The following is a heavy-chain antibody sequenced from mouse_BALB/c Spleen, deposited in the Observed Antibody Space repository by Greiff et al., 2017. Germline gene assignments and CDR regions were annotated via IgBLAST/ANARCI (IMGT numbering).Heavy chain of an antibody. CDR1: GFTFSSFG. CDR2: ISSGSSTI. D-gene: IGHD2-1*01. V-gene: IGHV5-17*02. Sequence: DVMLVESGGGLVQPGGSRKLSCAASGFTFSSFGMHWVRQAPEKGLEWVAYISSGSSTIYYADTVKGRFTISRDNPKNTLFLQMTSLRSEDTAMYYCARGGYGNYGGYFDYWGQGTTLTVSS. CDR3: ARGGYGNYGGYFDY. J-gene: IGHJ2*01.